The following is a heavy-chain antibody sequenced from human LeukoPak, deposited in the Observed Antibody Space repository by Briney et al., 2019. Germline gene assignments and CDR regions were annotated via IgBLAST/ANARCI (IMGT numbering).Heavy chain of an antibody. J-gene: IGHJ2*01. D-gene: IGHD1-14*01. CDR1: GGSISSSHW. Sequence: SETLSLTCAVSGGSISSSHWWSWVRQPPGRGLEWIGEIYHSGSINYNPSLKSRVTISVDKSKNQFSLKLNSVTAADTAVYYCARGPGRGSSDWYFDLWGRGTLVTVSS. CDR3: ARGPGRGSSDWYFDL. CDR2: IYHSGSI. V-gene: IGHV4-4*02.